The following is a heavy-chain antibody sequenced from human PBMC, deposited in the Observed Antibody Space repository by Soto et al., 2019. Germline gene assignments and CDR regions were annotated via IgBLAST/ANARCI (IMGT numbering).Heavy chain of an antibody. Sequence: LETLSLTCAVSGGSISSSNWWSWVRQPPGKGLEWIGEIYHSGSTNYNPSLKSRVTISVDKSKNQFSLKLSSVTAADTAVYYCARTGAAAVYNWFDPWGQGTLVTVSS. V-gene: IGHV4-4*02. D-gene: IGHD6-13*01. CDR3: ARTGAAAVYNWFDP. CDR1: GGSISSSNW. CDR2: IYHSGST. J-gene: IGHJ5*02.